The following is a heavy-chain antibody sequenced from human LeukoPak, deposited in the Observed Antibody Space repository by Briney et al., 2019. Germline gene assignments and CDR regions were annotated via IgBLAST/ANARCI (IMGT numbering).Heavy chain of an antibody. V-gene: IGHV1-18*01. CDR3: ARDLKRGYSSGRYSWGTGSSNDY. J-gene: IGHJ4*02. D-gene: IGHD6-19*01. Sequence: ASVKVSCKASGYTFTSYGISWVRQAPGQGLEWMGWISGYNGNTNYAQKLQGRVTMTTDTSTSTAYMELRSLRSDDTAVYYCARDLKRGYSSGRYSWGTGSSNDYWGQGTLVTVSS. CDR1: GYTFTSYG. CDR2: ISGYNGNT.